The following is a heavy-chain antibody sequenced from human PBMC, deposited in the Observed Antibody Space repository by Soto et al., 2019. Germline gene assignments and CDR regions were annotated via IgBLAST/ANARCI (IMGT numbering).Heavy chain of an antibody. CDR3: AREIYAVPAAISSMDV. CDR1: GGSMTRRGYY. D-gene: IGHD2-2*02. CDR2: VYNNGQT. Sequence: PSETLSLTCSFAGGSMTRRGYYWGWIRQPPGNGLQYIGSVYNNGQTYYNPSLTSRVTISVDTSKNQFSLKLSSVTAADTAVYYCAREIYAVPAAISSMDVWGQGTTVTVSS. J-gene: IGHJ6*02. V-gene: IGHV4-39*07.